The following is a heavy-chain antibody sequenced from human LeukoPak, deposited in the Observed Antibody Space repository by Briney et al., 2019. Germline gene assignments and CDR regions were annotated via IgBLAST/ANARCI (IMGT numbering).Heavy chain of an antibody. CDR2: ISGSGGST. Sequence: GGSLRLSCAASGFTFSSYSINWVRQAPGKGLEWVSAISGSGGSTYYADSVKGRFTISRDNSKNTLYLQMNSLRAEDTAVYYCARGSSSYYYYYYMDVWGKGTTVTISS. CDR3: ARGSSSYYYYYYMDV. J-gene: IGHJ6*03. V-gene: IGHV3-23*01. D-gene: IGHD1-26*01. CDR1: GFTFSSYS.